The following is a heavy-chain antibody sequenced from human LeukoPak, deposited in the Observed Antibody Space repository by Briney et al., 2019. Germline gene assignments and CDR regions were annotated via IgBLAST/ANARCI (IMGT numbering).Heavy chain of an antibody. D-gene: IGHD3-22*01. Sequence: SVKVSCKASGGTFSSYAISWVRQAPGQGLEWMGRIIPIFGTANYAQKFQGRVTITTDESTSTAYMELSSLRSEDTAVYYCARDRGSYYYDSSGYYYSDYWGQGTLVTVSS. V-gene: IGHV1-69*05. CDR3: ARDRGSYYYDSSGYYYSDY. J-gene: IGHJ4*02. CDR1: GGTFSSYA. CDR2: IIPIFGTA.